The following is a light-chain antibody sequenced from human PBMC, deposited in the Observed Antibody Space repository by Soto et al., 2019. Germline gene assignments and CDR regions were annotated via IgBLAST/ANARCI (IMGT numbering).Light chain of an antibody. CDR2: EGT. CDR1: SSDVGGYSL. Sequence: QSALTQPASVSGSPGQSITVTCNGTSSDVGGYSLVSWYHQNPGNAPKLVIYEGTKRPSGVSNRLSGSKSGNTASLTISGLQAEDEGDYYCCSYASNTVIFGGGSKLTVL. CDR3: CSYASNTVI. V-gene: IGLV2-23*01. J-gene: IGLJ2*01.